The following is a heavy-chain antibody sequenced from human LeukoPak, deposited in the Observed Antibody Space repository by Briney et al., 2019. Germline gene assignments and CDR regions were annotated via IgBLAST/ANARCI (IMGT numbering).Heavy chain of an antibody. CDR3: ARSYGDYVNWFDP. Sequence: SETLSLTCTVSGGSISSSSYYWGWIRQPPGKGLEWIGSIYYSGSTYYNLSLKSRVTISVDTSKNQFSLKLSSVTAADTAVYYCARSYGDYVNWFDPWGQGTLVTVSS. D-gene: IGHD4-17*01. CDR2: IYYSGST. J-gene: IGHJ5*02. CDR1: GGSISSSSYY. V-gene: IGHV4-39*07.